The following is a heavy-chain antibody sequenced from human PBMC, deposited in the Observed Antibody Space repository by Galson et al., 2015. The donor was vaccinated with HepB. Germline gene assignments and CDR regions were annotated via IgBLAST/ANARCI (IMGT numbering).Heavy chain of an antibody. J-gene: IGHJ2*01. CDR3: AREESRQNWYFDL. CDR1: GGTFSSYA. Sequence: SVKVSCKASGGTFSSYAISWVRQAPGQGLGWMGRIIPILGIANYAQKFQGRVTITADKSTSTAYMELSSLRSEDTAVYYCAREESRQNWYFDLWGRGTLVTVSS. CDR2: IIPILGIA. D-gene: IGHD1-1*01. V-gene: IGHV1-69*04.